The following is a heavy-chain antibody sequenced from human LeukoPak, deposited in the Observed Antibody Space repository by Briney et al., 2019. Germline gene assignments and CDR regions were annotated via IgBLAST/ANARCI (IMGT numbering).Heavy chain of an antibody. CDR3: ARVRSSWYFATPTPGNWFDP. Sequence: ASVKVSCKASGYTFTSYGISWVRQAPGQGLEWMGWISAYNGNTNYAQKLQGRVTMTTDTSTSTAYMELRSLRSDDTAVYYCARVRSSWYFATPTPGNWFDPWGQGTLVTVSS. J-gene: IGHJ5*02. CDR1: GYTFTSYG. D-gene: IGHD6-13*01. V-gene: IGHV1-18*01. CDR2: ISAYNGNT.